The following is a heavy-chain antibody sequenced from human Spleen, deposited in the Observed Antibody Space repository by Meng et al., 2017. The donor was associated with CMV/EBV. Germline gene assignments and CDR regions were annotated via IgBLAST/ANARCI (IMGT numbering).Heavy chain of an antibody. V-gene: IGHV4-39*07. Sequence: SETLSLTCTVSGGSISSSSYYWGWIRQPPGKGLEWIGSIYYSGSTYYNPSLKSRVTISVDTSKNQFSLKLSSVTAADTAVYYGARSMIVVVINENWFDPWGQGTLVTVSS. CDR2: IYYSGST. D-gene: IGHD3-22*01. CDR1: GGSISSSSYY. CDR3: ARSMIVVVINENWFDP. J-gene: IGHJ5*02.